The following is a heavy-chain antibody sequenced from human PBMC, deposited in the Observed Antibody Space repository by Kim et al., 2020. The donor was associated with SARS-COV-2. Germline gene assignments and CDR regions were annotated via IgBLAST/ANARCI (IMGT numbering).Heavy chain of an antibody. CDR1: GFSFSNAW. CDR2: IKSKNDGGTS. D-gene: IGHD5-18*01. Sequence: GGSLRLSCATSGFSFSNAWLSWVRQAPGKGLEWVGRIKSKNDGGTSDYGAPVKGRFALSRDDAKRTVYLQLNSLRIEDTGIYYCNTVGDTYGSGYWGRGT. J-gene: IGHJ4*02. CDR3: NTVGDTYGSGY. V-gene: IGHV3-15*01.